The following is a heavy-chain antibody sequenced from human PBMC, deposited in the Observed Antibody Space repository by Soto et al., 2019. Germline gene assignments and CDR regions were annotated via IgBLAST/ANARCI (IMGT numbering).Heavy chain of an antibody. Sequence: EVQLVESGGGLVQPGGSLRLSCAASGFTVSSNYMYSGGSTYYADSVKGRFTISRDNSKNTLYLQMKSLRAEDTAVYYCARDFVVPAAMRTYYYYYGMDVWGQGTTVTVSS. CDR2: SGGST. D-gene: IGHD2-2*01. V-gene: IGHV3-66*01. CDR1: GFTVSSNY. CDR3: ARDFVVPAAMRTYYYYYGMDV. J-gene: IGHJ6*02.